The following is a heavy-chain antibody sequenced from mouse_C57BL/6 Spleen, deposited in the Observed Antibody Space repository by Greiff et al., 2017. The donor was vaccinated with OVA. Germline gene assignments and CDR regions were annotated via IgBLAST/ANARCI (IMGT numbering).Heavy chain of an antibody. V-gene: IGHV1-54*01. CDR1: GYAFTNYL. J-gene: IGHJ1*03. CDR2: INPGSGGT. CDR3: ASGDYDRWYFDV. Sequence: QVQLQQSGAELVRPGPSVKVSCKASGYAFTNYLIEWVKQRPGQGLEWIGVINPGSGGTNYNEKFKGKAKLTADKSSSTAYMQLSSLTSEDSAVYFCASGDYDRWYFDVWGTGTTVTVSS. D-gene: IGHD2-4*01.